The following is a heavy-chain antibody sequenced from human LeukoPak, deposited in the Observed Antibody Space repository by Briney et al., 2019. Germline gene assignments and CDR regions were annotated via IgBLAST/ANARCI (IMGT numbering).Heavy chain of an antibody. Sequence: ASVKVSCKASGYTFTGYYMHWVRQAPGQGLEWMGWINPNSGGTNYAQKFQGRVTMTRDTSISTAYMELSRLRSDDTAVYYCARPSRSSWSAFYYWGQGTLVTVSS. CDR2: INPNSGGT. V-gene: IGHV1-2*02. CDR3: ARPSRSSWSAFYY. J-gene: IGHJ4*02. CDR1: GYTFTGYY. D-gene: IGHD6-13*01.